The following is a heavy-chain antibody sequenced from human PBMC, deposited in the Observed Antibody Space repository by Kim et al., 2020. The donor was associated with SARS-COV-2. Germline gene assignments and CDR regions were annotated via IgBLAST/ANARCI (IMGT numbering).Heavy chain of an antibody. CDR1: GGSISSYY. CDR3: AGLANYYEFGTGLDSWFDP. V-gene: IGHV4-4*07. J-gene: IGHJ5*02. D-gene: IGHD3-22*01. Sequence: SETLSLTCTVSGGSISSYYWSWIRQPAGKVLEWIGRIYTSGSTNYNPSLKSRVTMSVDTSKNQFSLKLSSVTAADTAVYYCAGLANYYEFGTGLDSWFDPWGQGTLVTVSS. CDR2: IYTSGST.